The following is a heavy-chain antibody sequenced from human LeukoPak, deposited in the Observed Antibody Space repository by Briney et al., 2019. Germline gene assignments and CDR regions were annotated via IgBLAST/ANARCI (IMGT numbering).Heavy chain of an antibody. CDR3: ARGVANYYDSSGYQN. J-gene: IGHJ4*02. V-gene: IGHV3-53*01. CDR1: GFTVSSNN. D-gene: IGHD3-22*01. Sequence: PGGSLRLSCAASGFTVSSNNMSWVRQAPGKGLEWVSVIYSGGKTHYADSVKGRFTISRDNSKNTLYLQMNSLRAEDTAVYYCARGVANYYDSSGYQNWGQGTLVTVSS. CDR2: IYSGGKT.